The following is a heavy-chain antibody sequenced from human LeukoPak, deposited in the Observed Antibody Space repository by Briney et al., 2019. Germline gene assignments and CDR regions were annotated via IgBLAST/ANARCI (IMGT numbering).Heavy chain of an antibody. CDR1: GYTFTSYY. J-gene: IGHJ3*02. CDR2: INPSGGST. CDR3: ANLWFGELLGDAFDI. Sequence: GASVKVSCKASGYTFTSYYMHWVRQAPGQGLEWMGIINPSGGSTSYAQKFQGRVTMTRDTSTSTVYMELSSLRSEDTAVYYCANLWFGELLGDAFDIWGQGTMVTVSS. V-gene: IGHV1-46*01. D-gene: IGHD3-10*01.